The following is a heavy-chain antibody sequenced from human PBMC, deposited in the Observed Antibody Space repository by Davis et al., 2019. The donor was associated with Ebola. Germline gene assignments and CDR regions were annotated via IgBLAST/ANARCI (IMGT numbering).Heavy chain of an antibody. V-gene: IGHV4-4*02. CDR1: GGSISSSTW. Sequence: SETLSLTCAVSGGSISSSTWWSWVRQSPGKGLEWIGEIYPSGNTNYNPSLKSRVTISVDRSKNQFSLTLNSVTAADTAVYYCARPLATSGRAYDAFDIWGQGTVVTVSS. D-gene: IGHD6-13*01. CDR3: ARPLATSGRAYDAFDI. J-gene: IGHJ3*02. CDR2: IYPSGNT.